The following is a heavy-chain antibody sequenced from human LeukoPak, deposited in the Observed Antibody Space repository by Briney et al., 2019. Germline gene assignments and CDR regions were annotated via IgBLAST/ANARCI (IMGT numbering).Heavy chain of an antibody. CDR2: IIPIFGTT. D-gene: IGHD2-2*01. CDR3: ARALDILVVPGADNWLDP. CDR1: GGTFNNYA. V-gene: IGHV1-69*13. Sequence: ASVKVSCKASGGTFNNYAITWLRQAPGQGLECMGGIIPIFGTTNYAQKFQGRVTINADESTDTANMELSSLRSEDTAVYYCARALDILVVPGADNWLDPWGQGTLVTVSS. J-gene: IGHJ5*02.